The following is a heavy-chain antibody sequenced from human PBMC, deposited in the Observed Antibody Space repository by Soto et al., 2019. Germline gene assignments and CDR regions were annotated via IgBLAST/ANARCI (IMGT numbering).Heavy chain of an antibody. CDR1: GFTFSSYW. Sequence: GGSLRLSCAASGFTFSSYWMSWVRQAPGKGLEWVANIKQDGSEKYYVDSVKGRFTISRDNAKNSLYLQMNSLRAEDTAVYYCARDVLWFGELLKEIPRYMDVWGKGTTVTVSS. CDR2: IKQDGSEK. CDR3: ARDVLWFGELLKEIPRYMDV. J-gene: IGHJ6*03. V-gene: IGHV3-7*01. D-gene: IGHD3-10*01.